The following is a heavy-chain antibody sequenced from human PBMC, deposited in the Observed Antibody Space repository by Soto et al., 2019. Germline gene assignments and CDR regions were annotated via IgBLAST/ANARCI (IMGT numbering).Heavy chain of an antibody. D-gene: IGHD6-19*01. J-gene: IGHJ4*02. CDR1: GFTFSNYA. V-gene: IGHV3-23*01. Sequence: HPGGSLRLSCAASGFTFSNYAMTWVRQAPGKGLEWVSTMSGTAGNTYYADSVKGRFTISRDNSNNTLYLQLNSLRLEDTVVYYWARTTTGAGTLEFDYWGQGTLVTVSS. CDR2: MSGTAGNT. CDR3: ARTTTGAGTLEFDY.